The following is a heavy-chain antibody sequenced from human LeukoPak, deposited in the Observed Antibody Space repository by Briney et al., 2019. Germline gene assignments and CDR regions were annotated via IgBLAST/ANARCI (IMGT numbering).Heavy chain of an antibody. J-gene: IGHJ4*02. CDR2: ISAYNGNT. Sequence: ASVKVSCKASGHTFTSYGISWVRQAPGQGLEWMGWISAYNGNTNYAQKLQGRVTMTTDTSTSTAYMELRSLRSDDTAVYYCARDHRYDILTGYSYFDYWGQGTLVTVSS. D-gene: IGHD3-9*01. CDR3: ARDHRYDILTGYSYFDY. CDR1: GHTFTSYG. V-gene: IGHV1-18*01.